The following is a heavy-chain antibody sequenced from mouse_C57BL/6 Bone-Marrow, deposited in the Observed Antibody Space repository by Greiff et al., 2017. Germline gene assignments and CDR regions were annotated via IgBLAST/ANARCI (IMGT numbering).Heavy chain of an antibody. Sequence: EVKLMESGGGLVKPGGSLKLSCAASGFTFSDYGMHWVRQAPEKGLEWVAYISSGSSTIYYADTVKGRFPISRDNAKNTLFLQMTSLRSEDTAMYYCARTGYYYGSSYPWYFDVWGTGTTVTVSS. V-gene: IGHV5-17*01. D-gene: IGHD1-1*01. CDR3: ARTGYYYGSSYPWYFDV. CDR2: ISSGSSTI. J-gene: IGHJ1*03. CDR1: GFTFSDYG.